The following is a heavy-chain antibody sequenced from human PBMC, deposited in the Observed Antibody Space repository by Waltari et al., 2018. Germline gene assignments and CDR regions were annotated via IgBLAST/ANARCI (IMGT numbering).Heavy chain of an antibody. Sequence: QVQLVQSGAEVKKPGASVKVSCKASGYTFTGYYMHWVRQAPGQGLEWMGGINPNSGGTNYEQNLQGRVTMTRDTSISTAYMELSRLRSDDTAVYYCAREGVLETLDYWGQGTLVTVSS. CDR2: INPNSGGT. J-gene: IGHJ4*02. V-gene: IGHV1-2*02. D-gene: IGHD1-1*01. CDR3: AREGVLETLDY. CDR1: GYTFTGYY.